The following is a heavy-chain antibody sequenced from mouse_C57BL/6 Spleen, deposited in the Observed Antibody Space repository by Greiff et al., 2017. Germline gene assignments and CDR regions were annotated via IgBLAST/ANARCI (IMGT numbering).Heavy chain of an antibody. J-gene: IGHJ2*01. CDR3: ASGAHDCGSSYVPDFDY. CDR1: GYTFPSYW. D-gene: IGHD1-1*01. Sequence: QVQLKQPGAELVKPGASVKLSCKASGYTFPSYWMQWVKQRPGQGLEWIGEIDPSDSYTNYNQKFKGKTTLTVDTSSSPAYMQRSSLTSEDSAVYYCASGAHDCGSSYVPDFDYWGQGTTLTVSS. V-gene: IGHV1-50*01. CDR2: IDPSDSYT.